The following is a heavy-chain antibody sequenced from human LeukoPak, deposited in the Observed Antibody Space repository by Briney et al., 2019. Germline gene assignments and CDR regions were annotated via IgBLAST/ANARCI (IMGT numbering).Heavy chain of an antibody. CDR2: ISGSGENT. CDR3: ARVDAREPITIFVPTRGNWFDP. V-gene: IGHV3-23*01. Sequence: PGGSLRLSCAASGFTFSNSDMSWVRQAPGKGLEWVSAISGSGENTDYADSVKGRFSVSRDNSKNTLYLQMNSLRADDTAVYYCARVDAREPITIFVPTRGNWFDPWGQGTLVTVSS. CDR1: GFTFSNSD. J-gene: IGHJ5*02. D-gene: IGHD3-3*01.